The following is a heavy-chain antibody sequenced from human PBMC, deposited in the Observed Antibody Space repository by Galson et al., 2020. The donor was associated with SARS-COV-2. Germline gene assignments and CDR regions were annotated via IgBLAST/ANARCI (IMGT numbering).Heavy chain of an antibody. D-gene: IGHD3-10*01. CDR2: IYPGDSDT. CDR1: GYSFTSYW. Sequence: GESLKISCKGSGYSFTSYWSGWVRQMPGKGLEWMGIIYPGDSDTRYSPSFQGQVTISADKSNSTAYPQWRSLKASDTAMYYCARHGEFIHPCIFRDRGQGTLVTVSS. V-gene: IGHV5-51*01. J-gene: IGHJ4*02. CDR3: ARHGEFIHPCIFRD.